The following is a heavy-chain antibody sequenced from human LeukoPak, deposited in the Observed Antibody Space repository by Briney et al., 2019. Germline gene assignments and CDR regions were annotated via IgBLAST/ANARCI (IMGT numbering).Heavy chain of an antibody. Sequence: PGRSLRLSCAASGFTFSSYAMHWVRQAPGKGLEWVAVISYDGGNKYCADSVKGRFTISRDNSKNTLYLQMNSLRAEDTAVYYCATDINTHIRGWYWGQGSLVTVSS. CDR2: ISYDGGNK. CDR3: ATDINTHIRGWY. V-gene: IGHV3-30*04. J-gene: IGHJ4*02. CDR1: GFTFSSYA. D-gene: IGHD3-10*01.